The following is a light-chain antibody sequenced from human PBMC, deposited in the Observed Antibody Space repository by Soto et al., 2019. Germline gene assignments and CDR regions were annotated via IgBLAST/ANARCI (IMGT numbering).Light chain of an antibody. J-gene: IGKJ1*01. V-gene: IGKV3-20*01. CDR2: GTS. Sequence: ENVLTQSPGTLSLSPGERGTLSCRASQSVSSSDLAWYQQKPGQAPRLLIYGTSSRATGTPDRFSGSGSGTDFTLTISRLEPEDFVVYYCQQYGNSPRWTFGQGTKVEIK. CDR1: QSVSSSD. CDR3: QQYGNSPRWT.